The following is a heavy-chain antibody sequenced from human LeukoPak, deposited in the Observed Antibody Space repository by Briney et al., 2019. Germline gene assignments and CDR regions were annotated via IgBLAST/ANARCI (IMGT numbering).Heavy chain of an antibody. CDR3: ARLSKRVGAKME. D-gene: IGHD1-26*01. J-gene: IGHJ4*02. CDR2: IYYSGST. V-gene: IGHV4-39*01. Sequence: PSETLSLTCTVYGGSISSSSYYWGWIRQPPGKGLEWIGSIYYSGSTYYNPSLKSRVTISVDTSKNQFSLKLSSVTAADTAVYYCARLSKRVGAKMEWGQGTLVTVSS. CDR1: GGSISSSSYY.